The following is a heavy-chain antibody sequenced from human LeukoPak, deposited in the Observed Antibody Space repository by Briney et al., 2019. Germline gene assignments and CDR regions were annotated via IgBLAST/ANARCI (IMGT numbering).Heavy chain of an antibody. D-gene: IGHD3-10*01. J-gene: IGHJ4*02. Sequence: GRSLRLSCAASGFTFGSYGMHWVRQAPGKGLEWVAVISYDGSNKYYADSVKGRFTISRDNSKNTLYLQMNSLRAEDTAVYYCAKVSGEFDYWGQGTLVTVSS. CDR3: AKVSGEFDY. V-gene: IGHV3-30*18. CDR1: GFTFGSYG. CDR2: ISYDGSNK.